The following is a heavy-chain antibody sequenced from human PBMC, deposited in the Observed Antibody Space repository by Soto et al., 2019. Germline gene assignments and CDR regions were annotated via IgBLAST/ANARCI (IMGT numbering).Heavy chain of an antibody. CDR2: ISSSSSYI. CDR3: ARGTSGPQTYFLSGMDV. CDR1: GFTFSSYS. J-gene: IGHJ6*02. V-gene: IGHV3-21*01. Sequence: GGSLRLSCAASGFTFSSYSMNWVRQAPGKGLEWVSSISSSSSYIYYADSVKGRFTISRDNSKNTLFLQMNSLTDADTAVYFCARGTSGPQTYFLSGMDVWGQGTTVTVSS. D-gene: IGHD3-10*01.